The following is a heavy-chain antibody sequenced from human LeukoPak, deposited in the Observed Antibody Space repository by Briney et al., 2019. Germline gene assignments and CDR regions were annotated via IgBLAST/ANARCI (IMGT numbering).Heavy chain of an antibody. J-gene: IGHJ6*03. Sequence: SVKVSCKASGGTFSSYAISWVRQAPGQGLEWMGGIIPIFGTANYAQKFQSRVTITTDESTSTAYMELSSLRSEDTAVYYCARDRPPRIAARLHYYYYYMDVWGKGTTVTVSS. D-gene: IGHD6-6*01. CDR3: ARDRPPRIAARLHYYYYYMDV. V-gene: IGHV1-69*05. CDR1: GGTFSSYA. CDR2: IIPIFGTA.